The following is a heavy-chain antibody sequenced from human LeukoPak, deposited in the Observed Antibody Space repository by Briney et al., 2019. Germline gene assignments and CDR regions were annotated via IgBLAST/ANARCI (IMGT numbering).Heavy chain of an antibody. V-gene: IGHV3-30-3*01. CDR2: ISYDGSNK. D-gene: IGHD6-13*01. J-gene: IGHJ6*02. CDR3: ARERVSRRYSSSWYDSPGGMDV. Sequence: QTGGSLRLSCAASGFTFSSYAMHWVRQAPGKGLEWVAVISYDGSNKYYADSVKGRFTISRDNSKNTLYLQMNSLRAEDTAVYYCARERVSRRYSSSWYDSPGGMDVWGQGTTVTVSS. CDR1: GFTFSSYA.